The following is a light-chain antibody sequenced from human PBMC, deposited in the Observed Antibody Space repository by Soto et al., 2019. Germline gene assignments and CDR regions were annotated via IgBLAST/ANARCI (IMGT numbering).Light chain of an antibody. V-gene: IGLV1-40*01. CDR1: SSNIGAGYD. Sequence: QSVLTQPPSVSGAPGQRVTISCTGSSSNIGAGYDVHWFQHLPGTAPKLLIYTNTNRPSGVPDRFSGSKSGTSASLAITGLQAEDEADYYCQSYDISVTRVFGGGTKVTVL. CDR2: TNT. J-gene: IGLJ3*02. CDR3: QSYDISVTRV.